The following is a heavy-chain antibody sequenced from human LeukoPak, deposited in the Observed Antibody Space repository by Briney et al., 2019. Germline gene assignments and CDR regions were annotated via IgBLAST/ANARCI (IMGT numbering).Heavy chain of an antibody. Sequence: KPSETLSLTCTVSGGSISSSSYYWGWIRQPPGKGLEWIGSIYYSGSIYYNPSLKSRVTISVDTSKNQFSLKLSSVTAADTAVYYCARGAPYLRFLEWFQRDYYGMDVWGQGTTVTVSS. V-gene: IGHV4-39*01. J-gene: IGHJ6*02. CDR2: IYYSGSI. CDR3: ARGAPYLRFLEWFQRDYYGMDV. D-gene: IGHD3-3*01. CDR1: GGSISSSSYY.